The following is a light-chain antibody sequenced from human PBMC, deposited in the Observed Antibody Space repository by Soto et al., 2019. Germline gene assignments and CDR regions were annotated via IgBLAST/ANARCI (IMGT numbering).Light chain of an antibody. CDR1: SSNIGADYD. V-gene: IGLV1-40*01. Sequence: QSVLTQPPAVSGAPGQSVTISCTGGSSNIGADYDVHWYQQLPGAAPKLLIHGNTNRPSGVPDRFSGSKSGSSASLAITGLQAEDEADYYCQSYDNSLPGVVFGGGTKLTVL. CDR3: QSYDNSLPGVV. CDR2: GNT. J-gene: IGLJ2*01.